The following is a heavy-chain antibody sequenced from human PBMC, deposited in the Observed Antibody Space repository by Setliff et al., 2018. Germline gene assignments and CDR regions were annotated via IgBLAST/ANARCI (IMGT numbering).Heavy chain of an antibody. CDR2: ISTNTGNP. J-gene: IGHJ6*03. V-gene: IGHV7-4-1*02. Sequence: GASVKVSCKSSGYTFTSYGINWVRQAPGQGLEWMGWISTNTGNPTYAQSFTGRFVFSLDTSVSTAYLQISSLKAEDSAVYYCGRASRFGTAIYKGDYYMDVWGNGTTVTVSS. D-gene: IGHD2-21*02. CDR1: GYTFTSYG. CDR3: GRASRFGTAIYKGDYYMDV.